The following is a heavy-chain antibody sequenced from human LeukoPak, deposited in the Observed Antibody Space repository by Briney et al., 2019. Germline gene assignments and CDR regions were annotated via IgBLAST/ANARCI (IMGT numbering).Heavy chain of an antibody. CDR1: GYTFTSYG. D-gene: IGHD6-19*01. Sequence: GASAKVSCKASGYTFTSYGISWVRQAPGQGLEWMGWISAYNGNTNYAQKLQGRVTMTTDTSTSTAYIELRSLRSDDTAVYYCARVDYSSGWLYNWFDPWGQGTLVTVSS. CDR3: ARVDYSSGWLYNWFDP. J-gene: IGHJ5*02. V-gene: IGHV1-18*01. CDR2: ISAYNGNT.